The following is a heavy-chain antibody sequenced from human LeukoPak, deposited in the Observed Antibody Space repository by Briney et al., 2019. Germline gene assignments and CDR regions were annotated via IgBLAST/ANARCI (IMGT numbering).Heavy chain of an antibody. CDR1: GYTFTSYD. J-gene: IGHJ6*03. D-gene: IGHD1-26*01. CDR2: INPSGGST. CDR3: ARDGIVGATGYYYYMDV. Sequence: ASVKVSCKASGYTFTSYDINWVRQATGQGLEWMGIINPSGGSTSYAQKFQGRVTMTRDTSTSTVYMELSSLRSEDTAVYYCARDGIVGATGYYYYMDVWGKGTTVTISS. V-gene: IGHV1-46*01.